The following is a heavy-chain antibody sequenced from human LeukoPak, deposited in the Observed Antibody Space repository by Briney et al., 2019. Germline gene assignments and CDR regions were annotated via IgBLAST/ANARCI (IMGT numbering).Heavy chain of an antibody. D-gene: IGHD3-3*01. CDR2: ISGSGGST. CDR1: RFSIIICA. J-gene: IGHJ3*02. V-gene: IGHV3-23*01. Sequence: GSVKLSCKASRFSIIICAISWNIQRSGHGGEWVSAISGSGGSTYYADSVKGRFTISRDNSKNTLYLQMNSLRAEDTAVYYCAKDRVVYAFDIWGQGTMVTVSS. CDR3: AKDRVVYAFDI.